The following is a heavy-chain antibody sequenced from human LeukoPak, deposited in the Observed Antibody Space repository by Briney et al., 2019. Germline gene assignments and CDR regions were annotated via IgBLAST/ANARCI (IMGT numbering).Heavy chain of an antibody. D-gene: IGHD3-22*01. Sequence: PGGSLRLSCAASGFTFSSYAMSWVRQAPGKGLERVSAISGSGGSTYYADSVKGRFTISRDNSKNTLYLQMNSLRAEDTAVYYCAKRSSGYYKPFDYWGQGTLVTVSS. CDR3: AKRSSGYYKPFDY. CDR2: ISGSGGST. J-gene: IGHJ4*02. CDR1: GFTFSSYA. V-gene: IGHV3-23*01.